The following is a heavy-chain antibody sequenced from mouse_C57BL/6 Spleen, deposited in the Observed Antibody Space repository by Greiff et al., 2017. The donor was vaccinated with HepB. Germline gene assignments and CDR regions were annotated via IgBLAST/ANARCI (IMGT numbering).Heavy chain of an antibody. CDR2: INPYNGDT. CDR1: GYSFTGSF. Sequence: VQLQQSGPELVKPGDSVKISCKASGYSFTGSFMNWVMQSHGKSLEWIGRINPYNGDTFYNQKFKGKATLTVDKSSSTAHMELRSLTSEDSAVYYFARWEENGYYDYWGQGTTLTVSS. J-gene: IGHJ2*01. CDR3: ARWEENGYYDY. D-gene: IGHD2-3*01. V-gene: IGHV1-20*01.